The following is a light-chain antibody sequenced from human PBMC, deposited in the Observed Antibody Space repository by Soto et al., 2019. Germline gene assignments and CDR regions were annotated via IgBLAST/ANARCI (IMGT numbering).Light chain of an antibody. V-gene: IGKV3-20*01. CDR2: GAS. CDR1: QSVSSSY. CDR3: QQYGSSPRLT. J-gene: IGKJ4*01. Sequence: VLTQSAGTLSLYQGERATLSCRASQSVSSSYLAWYQHKPGQAPRLLIYGASSRATGIPDRFSGSGSGTDFTLTISRLEPEDFAVYYCQQYGSSPRLTFGGRSKVDIK.